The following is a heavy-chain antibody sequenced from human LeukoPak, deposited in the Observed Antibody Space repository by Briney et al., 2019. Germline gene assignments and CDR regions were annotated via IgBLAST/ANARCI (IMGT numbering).Heavy chain of an antibody. Sequence: PGGSLRPSCSASGFTFSSFAMHWVRQAPGKGLEYVSSISSDGGSKYYADSVKDRFTISRDNSKNTLYLQMSSLRPEDTAVFYCVRRYTAYDHWGQGTLVTVSS. J-gene: IGHJ4*02. CDR2: ISSDGGSK. CDR1: GFTFSSFA. V-gene: IGHV3-64D*06. CDR3: VRRYTAYDH. D-gene: IGHD5-12*01.